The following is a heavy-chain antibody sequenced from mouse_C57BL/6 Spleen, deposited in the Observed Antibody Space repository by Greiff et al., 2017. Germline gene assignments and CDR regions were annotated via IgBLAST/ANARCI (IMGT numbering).Heavy chain of an antibody. CDR3: ASVSYYYGSSERYFDV. J-gene: IGHJ1*03. D-gene: IGHD1-1*01. V-gene: IGHV1-85*01. CDR1: GYTFTSYD. CDR2: IYPRDGST. Sequence: QVQLKESGPELVKPGASVKLSCKASGYTFTSYDINWVKQRPGQGLEWIGWIYPRDGSTKYNEKFKGKATLTVDTSSSTAYMELHSLTSEDSAVYFCASVSYYYGSSERYFDVWGTGTTVTVSS.